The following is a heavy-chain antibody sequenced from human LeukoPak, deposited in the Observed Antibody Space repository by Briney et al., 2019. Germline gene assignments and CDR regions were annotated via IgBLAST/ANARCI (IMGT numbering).Heavy chain of an antibody. D-gene: IGHD3-22*01. CDR3: AREAYDSSLY. J-gene: IGHJ4*02. Sequence: GGSLRLSCAASGFTFSSYEMNWVRQAPGKGLEWVSYITSSGSTIYYADSVKGRFTISRDNAKNSLFLQMTSLRAEDTAVYYCAREAYDSSLYWGQGTLVTVSS. V-gene: IGHV3-48*03. CDR2: ITSSGSTI. CDR1: GFTFSSYE.